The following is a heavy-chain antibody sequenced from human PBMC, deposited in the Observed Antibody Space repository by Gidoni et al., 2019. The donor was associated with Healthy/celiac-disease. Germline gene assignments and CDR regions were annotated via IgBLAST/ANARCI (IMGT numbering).Heavy chain of an antibody. D-gene: IGHD3-22*01. V-gene: IGHV3-74*01. Sequence: FTISRDNAKNTLYLQMNSLRAEDTAVYYCARLIVVELPDYWGQGTLVTVSS. CDR3: ARLIVVELPDY. J-gene: IGHJ4*02.